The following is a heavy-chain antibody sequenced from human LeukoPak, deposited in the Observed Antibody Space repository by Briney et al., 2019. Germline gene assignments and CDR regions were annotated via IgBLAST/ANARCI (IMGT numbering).Heavy chain of an antibody. D-gene: IGHD2-2*01. CDR2: INHSGST. CDR3: AGGRLGYCSSTSCSSRHYFDY. V-gene: IGHV4-34*01. CDR1: GGSFSGYY. J-gene: IGHJ4*02. Sequence: PSETLSLTCAVYGGSFSGYYWSWIRQPPGKGLEWIGEINHSGSTNYNPSLKSRVTISVDTSKNQFSLKLSSVTAADTAVYYCAGGRLGYCSSTSCSSRHYFDYWGQGTLVTVSS.